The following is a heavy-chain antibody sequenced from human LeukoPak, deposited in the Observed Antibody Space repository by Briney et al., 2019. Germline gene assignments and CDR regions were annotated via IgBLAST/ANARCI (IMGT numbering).Heavy chain of an antibody. Sequence: GGSLRLSCAASGFTFSSYGMHWVRQAPGKGLEWVAVIWYDGSNKYYADSVKGRFTISRDNSKNTLYLQMNSLRAEDTAVYYCARDRRGSGDYYFDYWGQGTLVTVSS. D-gene: IGHD6-19*01. J-gene: IGHJ4*02. CDR2: IWYDGSNK. V-gene: IGHV3-33*01. CDR3: ARDRRGSGDYYFDY. CDR1: GFTFSSYG.